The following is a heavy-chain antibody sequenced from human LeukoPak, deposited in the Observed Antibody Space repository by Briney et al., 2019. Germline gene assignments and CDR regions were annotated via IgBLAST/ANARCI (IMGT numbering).Heavy chain of an antibody. CDR3: VRDEIRTGAFDI. CDR2: ISSSGSTT. D-gene: IGHD3-10*01. Sequence: PGGSLRLSCTASGFTFSSYPMYWVRQAPGKGLEWVSYISSSGSTTYYADSVKGRFTISRDNAKNSLYLQVNSLRADDTAIYYCVRDEIRTGAFDIWGRGTMVTVSS. J-gene: IGHJ3*02. CDR1: GFTFSSYP. V-gene: IGHV3-48*04.